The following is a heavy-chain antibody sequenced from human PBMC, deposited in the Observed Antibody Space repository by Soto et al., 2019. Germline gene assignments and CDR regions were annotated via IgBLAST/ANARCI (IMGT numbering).Heavy chain of an antibody. Sequence: PGGSLRLSCVASGFTFSTYTMSWVRQAPGKGLEWVSVISGSGGSPSYADSVQGRFSIYRDNSKNTLYLQMNSLGGDDTAMYYCAKARCSTTDCYVPDYWGRGTLVTVSS. D-gene: IGHD2-2*01. CDR1: GFTFSTYT. CDR2: ISGSGGSP. J-gene: IGHJ4*02. V-gene: IGHV3-23*01. CDR3: AKARCSTTDCYVPDY.